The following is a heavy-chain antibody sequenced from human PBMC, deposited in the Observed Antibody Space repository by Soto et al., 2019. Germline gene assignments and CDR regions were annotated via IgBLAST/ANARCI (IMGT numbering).Heavy chain of an antibody. D-gene: IGHD2-21*02. CDR2: ISSSSSTI. V-gene: IGHV3-48*01. CDR3: AKVGCGGDCYHYYFDY. J-gene: IGHJ4*02. Sequence: GGSLRLSCAASGFTFSSYSMNWVRQAPGKGLEWVSYISSSSSTIYYADSVKGWFTISRDNSKNTLYLQMNSLRAEDTAVYYSAKVGCGGDCYHYYFDYWGQGTLVTVSS. CDR1: GFTFSSYS.